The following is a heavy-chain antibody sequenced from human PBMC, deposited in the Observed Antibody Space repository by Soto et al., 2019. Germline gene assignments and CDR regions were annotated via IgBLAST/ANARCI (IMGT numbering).Heavy chain of an antibody. CDR2: FTTGNNYI. CDR1: GFTLSSYS. D-gene: IGHD3-22*01. CDR3: NRDSYDSLLDL. Sequence: PVGSLRLSCVGSGFTLSSYSMSWVRQTPGKGLEWVSSFTTGNNYISCADSVKGRFTFSRDNAKNSLFLQMNNLRAEDTALYFCNRDSYDSLLDLWGQGTSVTVYS. V-gene: IGHV3-21*01. J-gene: IGHJ4*02.